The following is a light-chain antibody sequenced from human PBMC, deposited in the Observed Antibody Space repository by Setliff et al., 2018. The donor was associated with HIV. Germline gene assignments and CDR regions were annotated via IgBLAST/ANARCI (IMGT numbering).Light chain of an antibody. V-gene: IGLV2-14*03. CDR3: SSYTSSSTLGV. J-gene: IGLJ1*01. CDR2: DVS. Sequence: QSALTQPASVSGSPGQSITISCTGTSSDVGGYNYVSWYQQHPGKAPKLMIYDVSNRPSGVSNRFSGSESGNTASLTISGLQAEDEADYYCSSYTSSSTLGVFGTGTKV. CDR1: SSDVGGYNY.